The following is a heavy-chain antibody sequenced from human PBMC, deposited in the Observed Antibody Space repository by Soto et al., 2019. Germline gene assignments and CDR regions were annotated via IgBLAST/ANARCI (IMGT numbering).Heavy chain of an antibody. J-gene: IGHJ6*02. Sequence: SETLSLTYTVSGGSISSGGYYWSWIRQHPGKGLEWIGYIYYSGSTYYNPSLKSRVTISVDTSKNQFSLKLSSVTAADTAVYYCARGGRITIFGVVITLSGMDVWGQGTTVTVSS. CDR3: ARGGRITIFGVVITLSGMDV. D-gene: IGHD3-3*01. V-gene: IGHV4-31*03. CDR2: IYYSGST. CDR1: GGSISSGGYY.